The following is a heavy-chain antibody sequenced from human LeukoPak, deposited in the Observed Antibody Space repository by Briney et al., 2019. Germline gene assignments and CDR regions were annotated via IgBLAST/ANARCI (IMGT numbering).Heavy chain of an antibody. V-gene: IGHV4-34*01. D-gene: IGHD3-22*01. Sequence: SETLSLTCAVYGGSFSGYYWSWIRQPPGKGLEWIGEINHSGSTNYNPSLKSRVTISVDTSKNQFSLKLSSVTAADTAVYYCARGATMIAYYYYGMDVWGQGTTVTVSS. J-gene: IGHJ6*02. CDR3: ARGATMIAYYYYGMDV. CDR1: GGSFSGYY. CDR2: INHSGST.